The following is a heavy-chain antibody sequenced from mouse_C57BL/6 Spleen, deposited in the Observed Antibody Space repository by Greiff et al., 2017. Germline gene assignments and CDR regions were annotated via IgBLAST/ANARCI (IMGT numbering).Heavy chain of an antibody. CDR1: GYAFSSYW. CDR2: IYPGDGDT. D-gene: IGHD6-1*01. Sequence: QVQLKQSGAELVKPGASVKISCKASGYAFSSYWMNWVKQRPGKGLEWIGQIYPGDGDTNYNGKFKGKATLTADKSSSTAYMQLSSLTSEDSAVYFCAREAAHSVNFDYWGQGTTLTVSS. CDR3: AREAAHSVNFDY. V-gene: IGHV1-80*01. J-gene: IGHJ2*01.